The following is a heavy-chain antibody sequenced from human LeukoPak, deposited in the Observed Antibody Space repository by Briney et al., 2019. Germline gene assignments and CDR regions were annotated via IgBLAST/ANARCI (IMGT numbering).Heavy chain of an antibody. D-gene: IGHD1-1*01. V-gene: IGHV1-46*01. J-gene: IGHJ3*02. Sequence: ASVNVSCKESGYTLTSYYMQWVRQAPGQGLEWMAIINPSGGSTSYAQNFQGRVTLTRETSTSTVYMELSSLRSEDTAVYYCARGRWNDQRKTFDIWGQGTMVTASS. CDR3: ARGRWNDQRKTFDI. CDR2: INPSGGST. CDR1: GYTLTSYY.